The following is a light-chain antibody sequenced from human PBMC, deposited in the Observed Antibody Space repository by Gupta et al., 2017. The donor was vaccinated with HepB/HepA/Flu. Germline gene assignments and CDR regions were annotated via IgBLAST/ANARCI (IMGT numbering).Light chain of an antibody. Sequence: DIQMTQPPSTLSASVGHRVTIACRASQTINNWLAWYQQKPGKAPKLLIYQASTLERGVPSRFSGSGSGTEFTLTISSLQPDDFATYYCQQHNAYPFTFGPGTKVEFK. CDR1: QTINNW. J-gene: IGKJ3*01. CDR3: QQHNAYPFT. CDR2: QAS. V-gene: IGKV1-5*03.